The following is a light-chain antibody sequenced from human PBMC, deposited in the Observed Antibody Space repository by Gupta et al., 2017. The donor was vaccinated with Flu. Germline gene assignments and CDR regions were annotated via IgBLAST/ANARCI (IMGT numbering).Light chain of an antibody. Sequence: SVLTQPPPVSRAPGERGTSSCTGSSSNSGAGYDVQGYQQLPGPAPKLLIFGNNKRPSGVPDRFSGSKSGTSASLAISGLQAEDEADYYCASLDSSLSGYVFGTGTKVTVL. V-gene: IGLV1-40*01. J-gene: IGLJ1*01. CDR3: ASLDSSLSGYV. CDR2: GNN. CDR1: SSNSGAGYD.